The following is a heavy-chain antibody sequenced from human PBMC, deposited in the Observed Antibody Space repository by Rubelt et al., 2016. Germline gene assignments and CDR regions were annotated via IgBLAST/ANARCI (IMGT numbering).Heavy chain of an antibody. J-gene: IGHJ5*02. CDR3: ARGLARAAAAPRRLWFDP. V-gene: IGHV4-34*01. D-gene: IGHD6-13*01. Sequence: QVQLQQWGAGLLKPSETLSLTCAVYGGSFSGYYWSWIRQPPGKGLEWIGEINHSGSTNYNPSRKSRVTRSGATSKTQFARKRSSVTAADTAVYYCARGLARAAAAPRRLWFDPWGQGTLVTVSS. CDR1: GGSFSGYY. CDR2: INHSGST.